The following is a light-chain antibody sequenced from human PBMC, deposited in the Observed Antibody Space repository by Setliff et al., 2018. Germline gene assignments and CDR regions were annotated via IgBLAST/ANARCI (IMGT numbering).Light chain of an antibody. CDR1: SSAVDDYTY. CDR3: SSYTSSSSLYV. J-gene: IGLJ1*01. Sequence: QSALTQPASVSGSPGQSITISCTGVSSAVDDYTYVSWYQQHPGRAPKLMIYEGTDRPSGVSSRFSGSKSGNTASLTISGLQAEDEADYYCSSYTSSSSLYVFGTGTKVTV. V-gene: IGLV2-14*01. CDR2: EGT.